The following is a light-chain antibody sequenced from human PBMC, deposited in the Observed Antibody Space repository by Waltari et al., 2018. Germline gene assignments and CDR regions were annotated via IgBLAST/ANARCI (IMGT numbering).Light chain of an antibody. Sequence: QSALTQPASVSGSPGQSITISCTGTRRDVGNYNLVSWYQQHPGKAPKLMISEVNKRPSGCSNRFSGSKSGNTASLTISGLQSEDEASYYCSSYISSTSVIFGGGTKLTVL. V-gene: IGLV2-23*02. J-gene: IGLJ2*01. CDR3: SSYISSTSVI. CDR1: RRDVGNYNL. CDR2: EVN.